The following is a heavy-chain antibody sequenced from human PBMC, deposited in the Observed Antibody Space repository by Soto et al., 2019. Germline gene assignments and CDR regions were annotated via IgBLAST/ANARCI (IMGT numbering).Heavy chain of an antibody. CDR1: GGTSRSLS. Sequence: QVQLVQSGAEVKKPGSSVKVSCKASGGTSRSLSITWVRQAPGQGLEWMGGIIPLFGIPNYPQKFQGRLTITADKSTGTAYLELSSLRSEDTAVYYCARDTHSAGGWFDTWGRGTLVTVSS. J-gene: IGHJ5*02. V-gene: IGHV1-69*17. D-gene: IGHD2-15*01. CDR3: ARDTHSAGGWFDT. CDR2: IIPLFGIP.